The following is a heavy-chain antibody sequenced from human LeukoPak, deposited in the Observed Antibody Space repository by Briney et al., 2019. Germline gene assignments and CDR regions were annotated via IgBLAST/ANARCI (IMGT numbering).Heavy chain of an antibody. V-gene: IGHV1-46*01. CDR2: IIPSDGFT. J-gene: IGHJ5*02. Sequence: ASVKVSCKASGYTFSSYYVHWVRQAPGQGLEWMGMIIPSDGFTSYAQKFQGRVTMTRDMATSTDYLEVSSLRSEDTAVYYCARDNSLRDTAWWFDPWGQGTLVTVSS. CDR1: GYTFSSYY. D-gene: IGHD5-24*01. CDR3: ARDNSLRDTAWWFDP.